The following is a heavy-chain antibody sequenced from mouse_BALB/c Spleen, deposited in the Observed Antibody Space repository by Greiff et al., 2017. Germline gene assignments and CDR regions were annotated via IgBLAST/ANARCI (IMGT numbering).Heavy chain of an antibody. J-gene: IGHJ2*01. CDR2: ISYSGST. Sequence: DVHLVESGPSLVKPSQTLSLTCSVTGDSITSGYWNWIRKFPGNKLEYMGYISYSGSTYYNPSLKSRISITRDTSKNQYYLQLNSVTTEDTATYYCARYYRYDDYFDYWGQGTTLTVSS. CDR1: GDSITSGY. V-gene: IGHV3-8*02. CDR3: ARYYRYDDYFDY. D-gene: IGHD2-14*01.